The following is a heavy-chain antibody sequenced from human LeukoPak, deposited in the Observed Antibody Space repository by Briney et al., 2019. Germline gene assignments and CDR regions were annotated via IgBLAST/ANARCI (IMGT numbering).Heavy chain of an antibody. V-gene: IGHV1-69*13. CDR3: ATTFWSGYTYFDY. CDR2: IIPIFGTA. D-gene: IGHD3-3*01. Sequence: SVKVSCKASGGTFSSYAISWVRQAPGQGLEWMGGIIPIFGTANYAQKFQGRVTITADESTSTAYMELSSLRSEDTAVYYCATTFWSGYTYFDYWGQGTLVTVSS. J-gene: IGHJ4*02. CDR1: GGTFSSYA.